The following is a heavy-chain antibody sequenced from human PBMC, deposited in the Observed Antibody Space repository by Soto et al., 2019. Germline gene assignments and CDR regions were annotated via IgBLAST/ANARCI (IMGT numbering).Heavy chain of an antibody. D-gene: IGHD3-10*01. Sequence: SETLSLTCTVSGGSISSYYWSWIRQPPGKGLKWIGYIYYSGSTNYNPSLKSRVTISVDTSKNQFSLKLSSVTAADTAVYYCARVWGGAFDFWGQETMVTVSS. CDR2: IYYSGST. J-gene: IGHJ3*01. CDR3: ARVWGGAFDF. V-gene: IGHV4-59*01. CDR1: GGSISSYY.